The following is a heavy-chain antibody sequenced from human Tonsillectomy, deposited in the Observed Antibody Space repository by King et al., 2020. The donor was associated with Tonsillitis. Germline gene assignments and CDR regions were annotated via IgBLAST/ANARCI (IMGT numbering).Heavy chain of an antibody. CDR3: ARRVNTAWYFDL. J-gene: IGHJ2*01. Sequence: VQLQESGPGLVKPSETLSLTCTVSGGSISGYYWSWIRQPPGKGLEWIGYIYSSGNTNYNPSLKSRVTISVDTSKNQFSLRLSSVTAADTAVYYCARRVNTAWYFDLWGRGTLVTVSS. CDR2: IYSSGNT. V-gene: IGHV4-59*01. D-gene: IGHD4-17*01. CDR1: GGSISGYY.